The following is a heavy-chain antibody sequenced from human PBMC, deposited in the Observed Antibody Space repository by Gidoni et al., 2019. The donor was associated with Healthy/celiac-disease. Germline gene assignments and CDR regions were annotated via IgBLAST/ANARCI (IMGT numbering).Heavy chain of an antibody. Sequence: ELQLVESGEGLVQPGGSLSLSCASSGFTFSSYLISWVRQAPGQGLEWVANIKQDGSEKYYVDAVKGRCTISRDNAKNSLYLQMNSLRAEDTAVYYCARGHEFITMVRGVIITKSPGEYYGMDVWGQGTTVTVSS. V-gene: IGHV3-7*01. CDR1: GFTFSSYL. CDR3: ARGHEFITMVRGVIITKSPGEYYGMDV. J-gene: IGHJ6*02. D-gene: IGHD3-10*01. CDR2: IKQDGSEK.